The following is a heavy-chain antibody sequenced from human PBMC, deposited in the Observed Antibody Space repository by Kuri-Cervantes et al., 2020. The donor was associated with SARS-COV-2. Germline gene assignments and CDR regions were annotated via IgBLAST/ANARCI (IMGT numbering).Heavy chain of an antibody. Sequence: GESLKISCAASGFTFSSYAMSWVRQAPGKGLEWVSAISGSGGSTYYADSVKGRFTISRDNSKNTLYLQMNSLRAEDTAVYYCAKVGYYDFWSGYSSYYFDYWGQGTLVNVSS. CDR3: AKVGYYDFWSGYSSYYFDY. J-gene: IGHJ4*02. CDR2: ISGSGGST. CDR1: GFTFSSYA. D-gene: IGHD3-3*01. V-gene: IGHV3-23*01.